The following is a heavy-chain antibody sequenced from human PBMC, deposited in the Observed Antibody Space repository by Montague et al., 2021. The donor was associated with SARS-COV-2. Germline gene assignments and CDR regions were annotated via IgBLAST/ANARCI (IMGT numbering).Heavy chain of an antibody. Sequence: CAISGDSVSSNIATWNWIRQSPSRGLEWLGRTYYRSKWYNDYAESVKSRITIDPDTSKHQFSLHLNSVTPEDTAVYYCARIPVGSKYYFDFWGQGILVTVPS. D-gene: IGHD2-2*01. CDR2: TYYRSKWYN. CDR3: ARIPVGSKYYFDF. V-gene: IGHV6-1*01. J-gene: IGHJ4*02. CDR1: GDSVSSNIAT.